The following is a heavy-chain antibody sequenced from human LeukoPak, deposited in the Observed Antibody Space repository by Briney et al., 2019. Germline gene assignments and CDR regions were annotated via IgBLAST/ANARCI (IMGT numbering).Heavy chain of an antibody. V-gene: IGHV1-69*13. CDR3: ARVDGVLVGASEVYYYYYMDV. J-gene: IGHJ6*03. D-gene: IGHD1-26*01. CDR2: IIPIFGTA. Sequence: GASVKVSCKASGGTFSSYAISWVRQAPGQGLEWMGGIIPIFGTANYAQKFQGRVTITADESTSTAYMELSSLRSEDTAVYYCARVDGVLVGASEVYYYYYMDVWGKGTTVTVSS. CDR1: GGTFSSYA.